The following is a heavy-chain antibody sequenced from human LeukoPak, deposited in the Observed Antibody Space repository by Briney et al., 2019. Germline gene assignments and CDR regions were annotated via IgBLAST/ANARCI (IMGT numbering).Heavy chain of an antibody. V-gene: IGHV3-64*01. Sequence: GGSLRLSCAASGFTFGSYAMHWVRQAPGKGLEYVSAISSNGGSTYYANSVKGRFTISRDNSKNTLYLQMGSLRAEDMAVYYCARGGRGIAVAGAPYYWGQGTLVTVSS. CDR2: ISSNGGST. J-gene: IGHJ4*02. D-gene: IGHD6-19*01. CDR3: ARGGRGIAVAGAPYY. CDR1: GFTFGSYA.